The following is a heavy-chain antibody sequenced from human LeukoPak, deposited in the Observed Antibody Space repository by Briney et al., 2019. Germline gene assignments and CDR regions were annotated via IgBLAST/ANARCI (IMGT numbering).Heavy chain of an antibody. CDR2: IYPGDSDT. J-gene: IGHJ4*02. D-gene: IGHD2-2*02. CDR3: ARQRGYCSSTSCHTYDY. V-gene: IGHV5-51*01. Sequence: PGESLKISCKGSGYSFTSYWIGWVRQMPGKGLEWMGIIYPGDSDTRYSPSFQGQVTISADKSISTAYLQWSSLKASDTAMYYCARQRGYCSSTSCHTYDYWGQGTLVTVSS. CDR1: GYSFTSYW.